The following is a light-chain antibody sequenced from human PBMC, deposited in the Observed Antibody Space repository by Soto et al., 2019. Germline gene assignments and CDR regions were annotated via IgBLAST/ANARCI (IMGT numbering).Light chain of an antibody. V-gene: IGKV1-27*01. Sequence: DIQMTQSPSSLTASIGDRVTISCRASQGFSNSLAWYQQKPGKVPTLLIYGASILQSGVPSRFSGSGSGTEFTLTISCLQPKDVATYFCQKYDSAPLTFGGGTKVEIK. CDR2: GAS. CDR1: QGFSNS. J-gene: IGKJ4*01. CDR3: QKYDSAPLT.